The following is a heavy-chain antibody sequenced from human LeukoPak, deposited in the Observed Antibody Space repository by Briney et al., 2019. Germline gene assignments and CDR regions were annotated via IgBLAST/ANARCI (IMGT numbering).Heavy chain of an antibody. D-gene: IGHD6-13*01. CDR1: GFSLSRHW. V-gene: IGHV3-74*01. CDR2: ISTDGGST. J-gene: IGHJ1*01. Sequence: GGSLRLSCVASGFSLSRHWMHWLRLAPGKGLVWVSRISTDGGSTAYADSVRGRFTISRDNARNTLYLQMTSLRAEDTAVYYCAKDLIAAAGPRFFQHWGQGTLVTVSS. CDR3: AKDLIAAAGPRFFQH.